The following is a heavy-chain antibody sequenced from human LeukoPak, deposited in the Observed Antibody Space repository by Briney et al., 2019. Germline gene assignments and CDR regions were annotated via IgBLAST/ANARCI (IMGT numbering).Heavy chain of an antibody. V-gene: IGHV1-3*01. CDR1: GYTFTSYA. J-gene: IGHJ6*02. CDR3: AALTEVVPRAGMDV. Sequence: ASVKVSCKASGYTFTSYAMHWVRQAPGQRLEWMGWINAGNGNTKYSQKFQGRVTITRDTSASTAYMELSRLGSDDTAVYYCAALTEVVPRAGMDVWGQGTTVTVSS. D-gene: IGHD2-2*01. CDR2: INAGNGNT.